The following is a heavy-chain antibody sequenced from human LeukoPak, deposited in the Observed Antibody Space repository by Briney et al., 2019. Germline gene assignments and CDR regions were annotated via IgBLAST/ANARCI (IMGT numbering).Heavy chain of an antibody. CDR3: ATFHDYGDYHEGY. D-gene: IGHD4-17*01. CDR2: INPSGGST. V-gene: IGHV1-46*01. Sequence: GASVKVSCKTSGYTFTSYYMHWVRQAPGQGLEWMGIINPSGGSTSYAQKFQGRVTMTRDTSTDTAYMELSSLRSEDTAVYYCATFHDYGDYHEGYWGQGTLVTVSS. J-gene: IGHJ4*02. CDR1: GYTFTSYY.